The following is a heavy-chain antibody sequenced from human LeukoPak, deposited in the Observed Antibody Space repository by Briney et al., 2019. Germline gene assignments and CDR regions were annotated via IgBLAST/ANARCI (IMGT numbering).Heavy chain of an antibody. V-gene: IGHV3-53*01. CDR1: GFTVDSNY. CDR3: ARGDDSGYYDYFDY. CDR2: IYIGGNT. Sequence: GGSLRLSCAASGFTVDSNYLSWVRQAPGKGLEWVSTIYIGGNTYYAASVKGRFTISRDFSKNTVFLHMNSLRAEDTAMYYCARGDDSGYYDYFDYWGQGALVTVSS. J-gene: IGHJ4*02. D-gene: IGHD3-22*01.